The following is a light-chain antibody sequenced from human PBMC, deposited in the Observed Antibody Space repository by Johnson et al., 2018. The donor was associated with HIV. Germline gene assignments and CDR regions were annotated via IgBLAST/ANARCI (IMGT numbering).Light chain of an antibody. CDR3: GTWDTSLSTYV. CDR1: SSNVGSSF. J-gene: IGLJ1*01. Sequence: QSVLTQPPSVSAAPGQTVTISCSGSSSNVGSSFVSWYQQFPGTAPKLLIYENNKRPSGIPDRFSGSKSGTSATLGITGLQTGDEADYYCGTWDTSLSTYVFGTGTKVTVL. V-gene: IGLV1-51*02. CDR2: ENN.